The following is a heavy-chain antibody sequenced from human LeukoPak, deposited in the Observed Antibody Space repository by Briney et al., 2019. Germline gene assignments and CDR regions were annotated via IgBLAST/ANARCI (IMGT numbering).Heavy chain of an antibody. J-gene: IGHJ4*02. V-gene: IGHV4-59*01. CDR1: GGSISSYY. CDR2: IYYSGST. CDR3: ASVGGADLDY. Sequence: PSETLSLTCTVSGGSISSYYWSWIRQPPGKGLEWIGYIYYSGSTNYNPSLKSRVTISVDTSKNQLSLKLSSVTAADTAVYYCASVGGADLDYWGQGTLVTVSS. D-gene: IGHD2-15*01.